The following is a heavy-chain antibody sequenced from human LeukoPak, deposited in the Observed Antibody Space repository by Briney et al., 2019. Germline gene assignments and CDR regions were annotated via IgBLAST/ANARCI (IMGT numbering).Heavy chain of an antibody. D-gene: IGHD6-13*01. CDR1: GFTVSSNY. CDR2: IYSGGST. J-gene: IGHJ6*03. V-gene: IGHV3-53*01. CDR3: ARVCSSPPFYYYYYMDV. Sequence: PGGSLRLSCAASGFTVSSNYMSWVRQAPGKGLEWVSVIYSGGSTYYADSVKGRFTISRDNPKNTLYLQMNSLRAEDTAVYYCARVCSSPPFYYYYYMDVWGKGTTVTISS.